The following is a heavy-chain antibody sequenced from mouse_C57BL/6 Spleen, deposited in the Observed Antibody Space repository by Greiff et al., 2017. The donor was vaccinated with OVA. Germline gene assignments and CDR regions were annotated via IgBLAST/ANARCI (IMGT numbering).Heavy chain of an antibody. D-gene: IGHD2-2*01. V-gene: IGHV1-72*01. CDR3: AREGLYDGDDGGYFDV. J-gene: IGHJ1*03. CDR2: IDPNSGGT. Sequence: QVQLQQPGAELVKPGASVKLSCKASGYTFTSYWMHWVKQRPGRGLEWIGRIDPNSGGTKYNEKFKSKATLTVDKPSSTASMQLSSLTSEDSAVYYGAREGLYDGDDGGYFDVWGTGTTVTVSS. CDR1: GYTFTSYW.